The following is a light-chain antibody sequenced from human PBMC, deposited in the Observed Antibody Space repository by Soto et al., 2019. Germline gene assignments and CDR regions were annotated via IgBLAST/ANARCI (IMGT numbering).Light chain of an antibody. V-gene: IGLV2-14*01. CDR1: SSDVGGYTD. J-gene: IGLJ3*02. CDR3: SSYTSSSSWV. CDR2: DVS. Sequence: QSALTQPASVSGSPGQSITISCTGTSSDVGGYTDVSWYQQHPGKAPKLMIYDVSNRPSGVSNRFSGSKSGNTASLTISGLQAEDEADYFCSSYTSSSSWVFCGGTTVTVL.